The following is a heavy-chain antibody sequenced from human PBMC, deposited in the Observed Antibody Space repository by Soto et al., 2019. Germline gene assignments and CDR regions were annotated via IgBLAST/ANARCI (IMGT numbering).Heavy chain of an antibody. CDR1: GGSVSSGRFY. CDR3: ARTYSNYDNRFDP. D-gene: IGHD4-4*01. J-gene: IGHJ5*02. CDR2: IYYGGST. V-gene: IGHV4-61*01. Sequence: QVQLQESGPGLVKPSETLSLTCTVSGGSVSSGRFYWTWIRQPPGRGLEWIGHIYYGGSTKYNPSLVRRVTISVDTSNDQFSLQLSSVTAADPAVYYCARTYSNYDNRFDPWGQGTLVTVS.